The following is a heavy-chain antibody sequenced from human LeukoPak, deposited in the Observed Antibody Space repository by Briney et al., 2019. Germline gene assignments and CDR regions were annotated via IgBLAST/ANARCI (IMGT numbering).Heavy chain of an antibody. V-gene: IGHV3-53*05. CDR1: GFTVSSNY. J-gene: IGHJ4*02. D-gene: IGHD1-1*01. CDR2: IYSGGST. Sequence: GGSLRFSCAASGFTVSSNYLSWVRQAPGKGLEWVSVIYSGGSTYYADSVKGRFTISRDNSKNNVYLQMYSLRVEDTSIYYCVRDYNWGFDYWGQGTVVTVSS. CDR3: VRDYNWGFDY.